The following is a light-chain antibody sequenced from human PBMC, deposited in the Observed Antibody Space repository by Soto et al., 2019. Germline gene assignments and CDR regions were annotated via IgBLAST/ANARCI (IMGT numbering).Light chain of an antibody. CDR3: QQYYIYAT. CDR2: RSS. Sequence: DIQMTQSPSTLSASVGDRVTITCRASQTISNYLTWYQQRPGNAPKLLIYRSSILQNGVPSRFSGSGSGTEFTLTISCLQPDDFATYYCQQYYIYATFGQGTRVEI. J-gene: IGKJ1*01. V-gene: IGKV1-5*03. CDR1: QTISNY.